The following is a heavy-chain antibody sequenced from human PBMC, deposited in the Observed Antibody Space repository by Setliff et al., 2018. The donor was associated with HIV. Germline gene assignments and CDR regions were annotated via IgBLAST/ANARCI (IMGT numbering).Heavy chain of an antibody. CDR1: GGSISSYY. CDR3: AREDYYDRADAFDI. CDR2: IYTSGST. Sequence: SETLSLTCTVSGGSISSYYWSWIRQPPGKGLEWIGYIYTSGSTNYNPSLKSRVTISVDTSKNQFSLKLSSVTAADTAVYYCAREDYYDRADAFDIWGQGTMVTVSS. V-gene: IGHV4-4*08. J-gene: IGHJ3*02. D-gene: IGHD3-22*01.